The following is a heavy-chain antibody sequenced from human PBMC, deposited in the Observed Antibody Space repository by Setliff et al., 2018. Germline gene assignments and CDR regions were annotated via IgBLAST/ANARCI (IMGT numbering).Heavy chain of an antibody. CDR2: INPSGGST. D-gene: IGHD2-15*01. Sequence: ASVKVSCKASGYTFTSYYMHWVRQAPGQGLEWMGIINPSGGSTSYAQKFQGRVTMTRDTSTSTAYMELSSLRSEDTAVYYCARGAPGRYCSGGSCSYFDYWGQGILVTVSS. CDR3: ARGAPGRYCSGGSCSYFDY. CDR1: GYTFTSYY. V-gene: IGHV1-46*01. J-gene: IGHJ4*02.